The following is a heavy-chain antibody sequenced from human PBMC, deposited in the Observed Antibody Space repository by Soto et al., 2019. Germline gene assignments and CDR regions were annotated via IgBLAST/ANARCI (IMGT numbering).Heavy chain of an antibody. V-gene: IGHV4-4*02. CDR1: GASIGSGGW. Sequence: PSETLSLTCAVSGASIGSGGWWSWVRKPPGKGLEWIAEIFHDGNTNYSPSLKSRVTISVDKSQNQFSLNVYSVTAADTAVYYCARHEGWTGPDQWGQGTLVTVSS. CDR3: ARHEGWTGPDQ. J-gene: IGHJ5*02. D-gene: IGHD2-8*02. CDR2: IFHDGNT.